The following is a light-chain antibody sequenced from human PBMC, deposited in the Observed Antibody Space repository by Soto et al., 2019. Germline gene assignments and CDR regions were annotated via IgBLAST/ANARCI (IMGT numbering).Light chain of an antibody. CDR3: SSYTSSSTLV. J-gene: IGLJ7*01. V-gene: IGLV2-14*01. CDR2: EVS. Sequence: QSALTQPASVSGSPGQSITISCTGTSSDVGGYKYVSWYQQKSGKAPQRMIYEVSNRTSGVSNRFSGSKSGNTASLTISGRQAEDEAYYYCSSYTSSSTLVFGGGTQLTVL. CDR1: SSDVGGYKY.